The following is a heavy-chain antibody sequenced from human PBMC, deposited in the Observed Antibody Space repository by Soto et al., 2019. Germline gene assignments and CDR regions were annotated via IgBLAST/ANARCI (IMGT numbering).Heavy chain of an antibody. J-gene: IGHJ4*02. D-gene: IGHD3-22*01. CDR1: GYTFTSYA. CDR2: INAGNGNT. Sequence: ASVKVSCKASGYTFTSYAMHWVRQAPGQRLEWMGWINAGNGNTKYSQKFQGRVTITRDTSASTAYMELSSLRSEDTAVYYCARASDYEVQAYFDYWGQGTLVTVSS. CDR3: ARASDYEVQAYFDY. V-gene: IGHV1-3*01.